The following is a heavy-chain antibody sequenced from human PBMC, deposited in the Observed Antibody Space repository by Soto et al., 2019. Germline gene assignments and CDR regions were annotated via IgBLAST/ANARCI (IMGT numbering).Heavy chain of an antibody. CDR2: IYAGDSNT. V-gene: IGHV5-51*01. J-gene: IGHJ4*02. CDR3: ARQHPLDSSAWYN. D-gene: IGHD6-19*01. CDR1: GYSFTSYW. Sequence: AESLKISCKGSGYSFTSYWIGWVRQLPGKGLEWMGIIYAGDSNTRYSPSFQGQVTISADKSISTAYLQWSSLKASDTAIYYCARQHPLDSSAWYNWGQGTLVTVSS.